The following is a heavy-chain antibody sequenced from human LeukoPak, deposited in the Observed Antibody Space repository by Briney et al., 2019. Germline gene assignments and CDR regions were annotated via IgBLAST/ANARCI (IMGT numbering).Heavy chain of an antibody. V-gene: IGHV3-21*01. CDR1: GFTFSSYS. J-gene: IGHJ3*02. CDR3: ARDARYYYDSSGYYPDAFDI. Sequence: GGSLRLSCAASGFTFSSYSMNWVRQAPGEGLEWVSSISSSSSYIYYADSVKGRFTISRDNAKNSLYLQMNSLRAEDTAVYYCARDARYYYDSSGYYPDAFDIWGQGTMVTVSS. D-gene: IGHD3-22*01. CDR2: ISSSSSYI.